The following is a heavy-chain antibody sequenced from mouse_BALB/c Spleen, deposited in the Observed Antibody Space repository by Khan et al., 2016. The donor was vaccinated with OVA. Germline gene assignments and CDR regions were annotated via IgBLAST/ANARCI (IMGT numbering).Heavy chain of an antibody. CDR1: GFTFTSYG. J-gene: IGHJ2*01. D-gene: IGHD1-1*01. CDR2: ISSDSNTI. V-gene: IGHV5-17*02. CDR3: ATSYFYGYYFDY. Sequence: DVQLVESGGGLVQSGGSRKLSCAASGFTFTSYGMHWIRQAPEKGLEWVAYISSDSNTIYYADTVKGRFTISRDNPKNTLFLQMTSLRSGDTAMYFCATSYFYGYYFDYWGQGTTRTVSS.